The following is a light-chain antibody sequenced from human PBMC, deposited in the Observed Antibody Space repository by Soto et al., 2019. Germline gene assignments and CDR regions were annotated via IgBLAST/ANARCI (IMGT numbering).Light chain of an antibody. CDR3: RQRSSWPWT. CDR2: GAS. CDR1: QSVGNN. V-gene: IGKV3-11*01. J-gene: IGKJ1*01. Sequence: SPGGRVTLSCRASQSVGNNLAWYQQRHGQPPRLLIYGASNRATGIPARFSGSGSGTDFTLTISSLEPEDGEVYLCRQRSSWPWTFGQGTKVDIK.